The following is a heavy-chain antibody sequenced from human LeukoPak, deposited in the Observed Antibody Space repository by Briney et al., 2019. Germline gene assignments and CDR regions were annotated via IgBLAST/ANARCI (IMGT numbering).Heavy chain of an antibody. CDR3: AKNPNRDGYNSVY. Sequence: GGSLRLSCAASGFTFSSYAMSWVRQAPGKGLEWVSAISGSGGSTYYADSVKGRFTISRDNSKNTLYLQMNSLRAGDTAVYYCAKNPNRDGYNSVYWGQGTLVTVSS. V-gene: IGHV3-23*01. CDR1: GFTFSSYA. D-gene: IGHD5-24*01. CDR2: ISGSGGST. J-gene: IGHJ4*02.